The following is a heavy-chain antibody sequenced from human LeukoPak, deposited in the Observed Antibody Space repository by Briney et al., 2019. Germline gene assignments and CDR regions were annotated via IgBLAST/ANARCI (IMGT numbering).Heavy chain of an antibody. D-gene: IGHD4-23*01. CDR1: GGTFSSYA. Sequence: SVKVSCKASGGTFSSYAISWVRQAPGHGLELVGAITPIFGTPNYVEKFQGRVTISADESTSTAYMELSSLTSEDTAVYYCTRSTKVVSRTFDYWGQGTLVTVSS. V-gene: IGHV1-69*13. CDR3: TRSTKVVSRTFDY. J-gene: IGHJ4*02. CDR2: ITPIFGTP.